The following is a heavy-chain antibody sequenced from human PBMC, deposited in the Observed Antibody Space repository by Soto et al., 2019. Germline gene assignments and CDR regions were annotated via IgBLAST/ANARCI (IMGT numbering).Heavy chain of an antibody. CDR1: GYTFTSYY. D-gene: IGHD2-21*02. V-gene: IGHV1-46*01. Sequence: ASVKVSCKASGYTFTSYYMHWVRQAPGQGLEWMGIINPSGGSTSYAQKFQGRVTMTRDTSTSTVYMELSSLRSEDTAVYYCARDLAHCGGDCYSPMGYWGQGTRVTVSS. CDR3: ARDLAHCGGDCYSPMGY. CDR2: INPSGGST. J-gene: IGHJ4*02.